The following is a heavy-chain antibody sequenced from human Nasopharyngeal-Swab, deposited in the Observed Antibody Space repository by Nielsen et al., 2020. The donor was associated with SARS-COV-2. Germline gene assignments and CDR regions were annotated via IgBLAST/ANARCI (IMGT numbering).Heavy chain of an antibody. J-gene: IGHJ4*02. V-gene: IGHV7-4-1*02. D-gene: IGHD1-26*01. CDR3: ARSIVGATTRFDY. CDR1: GYTFTSYA. CDR2: INTNTGNP. Sequence: ASVKVSCKASGYTFTSYAMNWVRQAPGQGLEWMGWINTNTGNPTYAQGFTGRFVVTLDTSVSTAYLQISSLKAEDTAVYYCARSIVGATTRFDYWGQGTLVTVSS.